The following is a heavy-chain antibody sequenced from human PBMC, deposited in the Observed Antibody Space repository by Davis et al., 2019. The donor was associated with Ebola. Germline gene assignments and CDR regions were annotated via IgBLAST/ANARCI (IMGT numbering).Heavy chain of an antibody. CDR2: IYYSGST. Sequence: SETLSLTCTVSGGSISSYYWSWIRQPPGKGLEWIGYIYYSGSTNYNPSLKSRVTISVDTSKNQFSLKLSSVTAADTAVYYCAREIAYCSGGSCYSGWFDPWGQGTLVTVSS. J-gene: IGHJ5*02. D-gene: IGHD2-15*01. CDR1: GGSISSYY. CDR3: AREIAYCSGGSCYSGWFDP. V-gene: IGHV4-59*12.